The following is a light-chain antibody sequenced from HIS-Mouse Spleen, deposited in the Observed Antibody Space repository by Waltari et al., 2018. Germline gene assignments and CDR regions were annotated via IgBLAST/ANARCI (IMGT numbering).Light chain of an antibody. V-gene: IGLV2-14*03. J-gene: IGLJ2*01. CDR1: SSDVGGYNY. CDR2: DVS. Sequence: QSALTQPASVSGSPGQSITISCTGTSSDVGGYNYVSWYQQHPGKAPKLMIYDVSNGPSGVVNRFSGSKSGNTASLTISGLQAEDEADYYCSSYTSSSTLVVFGGGTKLTVL. CDR3: SSYTSSSTLVV.